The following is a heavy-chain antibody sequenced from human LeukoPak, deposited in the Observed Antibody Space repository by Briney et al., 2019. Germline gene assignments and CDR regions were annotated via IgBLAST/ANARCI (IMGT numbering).Heavy chain of an antibody. CDR2: INPNSGGT. D-gene: IGHD3-22*01. CDR3: ASSLAYYYDSSGDAFDI. Sequence: GASVKVSCKASGYTFTGYYMHWVRQAPGQGLEWMGWINPNSGGTNYAQKFQGRVTMTRDTSISTAYMELSRLRSDATAVYYCASSLAYYYDSSGDAFDIWGQGTMVTVSS. J-gene: IGHJ3*02. V-gene: IGHV1-2*02. CDR1: GYTFTGYY.